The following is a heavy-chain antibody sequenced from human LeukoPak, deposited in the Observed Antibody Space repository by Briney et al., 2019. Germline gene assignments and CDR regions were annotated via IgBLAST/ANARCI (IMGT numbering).Heavy chain of an antibody. D-gene: IGHD3-10*01. Sequence: PGGSLRLSCAASGFTFSTYAMSWVRQAPGKGLEWVSVISGRGDSTYYADSVKGRFTISRDNSKNTLYLQMNSLRAEDTAVYYCAKDAMVRGVITSFDYWGQGTLVTVSS. CDR1: GFTFSTYA. J-gene: IGHJ4*02. V-gene: IGHV3-23*01. CDR2: ISGRGDST. CDR3: AKDAMVRGVITSFDY.